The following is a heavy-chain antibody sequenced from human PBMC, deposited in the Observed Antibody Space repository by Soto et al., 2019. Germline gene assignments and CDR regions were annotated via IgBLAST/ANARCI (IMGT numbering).Heavy chain of an antibody. CDR1: GYTFTSYD. J-gene: IGHJ3*02. Sequence: ASVKVSCKASGYTFTSYDINWVRQATGQGLEWKGWMNPNSGNTGYAQKFQGRVTMTRNTSISTAYMELSSLRSEDTAVYYCSIDPYYDFWSGYYTDAFDIWGQGTMVTVSS. CDR3: SIDPYYDFWSGYYTDAFDI. CDR2: MNPNSGNT. V-gene: IGHV1-8*01. D-gene: IGHD3-3*01.